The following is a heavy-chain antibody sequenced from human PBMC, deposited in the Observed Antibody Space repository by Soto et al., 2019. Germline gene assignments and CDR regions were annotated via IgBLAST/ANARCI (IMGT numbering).Heavy chain of an antibody. CDR3: ARGYEEYNYGFS. Sequence: EVQLLESGGTLVQPGGSLRLSCAASGFTFSSSGMSWVRQAPGKGLEWVSAFSRSDGSTSYADSVKGRFTISRDNSKNTFYLQMNSLRAEDTAVYYCARGYEEYNYGFSWGQGTLVTVSS. J-gene: IGHJ4*02. CDR1: GFTFSSSG. V-gene: IGHV3-23*01. D-gene: IGHD5-18*01. CDR2: FSRSDGST.